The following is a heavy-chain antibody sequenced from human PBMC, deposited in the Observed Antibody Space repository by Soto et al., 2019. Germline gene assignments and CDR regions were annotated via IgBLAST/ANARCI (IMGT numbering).Heavy chain of an antibody. D-gene: IGHD3-10*01. CDR1: GFTFSSFS. CDR2: ISSSSSYI. Sequence: EVQLVESGGGLVKPGGSLRLSCAASGFTFSSFSMNWVRQAPGKGLEWVSSISSSSSYIYYADSVKGRFTISRDNAKNSLYLQMNSLRAEDTAVYYCALLLWFGELNYWGQGTLVTVSS. CDR3: ALLLWFGELNY. J-gene: IGHJ4*02. V-gene: IGHV3-21*01.